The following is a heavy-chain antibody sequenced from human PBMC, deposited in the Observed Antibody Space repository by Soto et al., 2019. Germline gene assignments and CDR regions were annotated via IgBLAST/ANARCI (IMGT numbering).Heavy chain of an antibody. Sequence: GGSLRLSCAASGFTFSSYAMSWVRQAPGKGLEWVSAISGSGGSTYYADSVKGRFTISRDNAKNTVYLQMNSLRAEDTAVYYCARGQGGTYGHYDYWGQGTLVTVSS. J-gene: IGHJ4*02. CDR3: ARGQGGTYGHYDY. CDR1: GFTFSSYA. V-gene: IGHV3-23*01. CDR2: ISGSGGST. D-gene: IGHD1-26*01.